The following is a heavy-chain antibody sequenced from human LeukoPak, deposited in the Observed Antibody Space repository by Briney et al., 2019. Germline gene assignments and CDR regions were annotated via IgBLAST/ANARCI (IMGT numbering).Heavy chain of an antibody. V-gene: IGHV4-59*11. CDR2: IYYSGST. J-gene: IGHJ4*02. CDR3: ARGDYETPLDY. Sequence: PSETLSLTCTVSGGSISSHYWSWIRQPPGKGLEWIGYIYYSGSTNYNPSLKSRVTISVDTSKNQFSLKLSSVTAADTAVYYCARGDYETPLDYWGQGTLVTVSS. D-gene: IGHD3-22*01. CDR1: GGSISSHY.